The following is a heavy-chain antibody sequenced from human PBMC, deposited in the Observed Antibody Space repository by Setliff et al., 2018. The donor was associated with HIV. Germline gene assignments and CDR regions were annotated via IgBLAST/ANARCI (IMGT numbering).Heavy chain of an antibody. CDR1: GLSMSYNY. V-gene: IGHV4-4*09. J-gene: IGHJ4*02. D-gene: IGHD1-26*01. CDR3: ARLAGSGNSWGYFDY. CDR2: IYTSGNT. Sequence: LTCTVSGLSMSYNYWTWIRQPPGKGLEWIGHIYTSGNTNYNPSLNSRLLISLDMSKNQFSLRLRSVTVADTAVYFCARLAGSGNSWGYFDYWGQGSLVTVSS.